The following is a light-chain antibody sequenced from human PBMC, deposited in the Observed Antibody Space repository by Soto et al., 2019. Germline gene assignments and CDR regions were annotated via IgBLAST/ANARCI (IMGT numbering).Light chain of an antibody. CDR2: GAS. V-gene: IGKV1-39*02. CDR1: QSIRSY. Sequence: DIQMTHSPSSLSASVLYIVNIAFRASQSIRSYLNWYQQKPGKAPKLLIYGASSLQSGVPSRFSGSGSGTDFTLTISCLQSEDFAVYYCQKYGSSPRKFGQGTKVDIK. CDR3: QKYGSSPRK. J-gene: IGKJ1*01.